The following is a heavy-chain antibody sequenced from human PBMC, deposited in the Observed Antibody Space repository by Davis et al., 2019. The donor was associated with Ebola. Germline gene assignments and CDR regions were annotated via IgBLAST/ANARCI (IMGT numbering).Heavy chain of an antibody. V-gene: IGHV3-21*01. Sequence: GESLKISCAASGFTFGSYGMNWVRQAPGKRLEWVSSITGSSSYIYYADSVKGRFTISRHNAENAVYLHMNSLKAEDTAIYYCARDNRPRTTLTYFDYWGQGTLVTVSS. J-gene: IGHJ4*02. CDR2: ITGSSSYI. CDR1: GFTFGSYG. CDR3: ARDNRPRTTLTYFDY. D-gene: IGHD1-1*01.